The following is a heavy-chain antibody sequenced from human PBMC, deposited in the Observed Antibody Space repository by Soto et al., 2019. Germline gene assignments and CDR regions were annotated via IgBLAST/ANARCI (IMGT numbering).Heavy chain of an antibody. CDR3: TRDRPPHNTGWPIFEY. CDR2: ISGVNSDV. D-gene: IGHD6-19*01. CDR1: GFTLISDN. V-gene: IGHV3-48*02. J-gene: IGHJ4*02. Sequence: EVQLMESGGGLVQPGVSLRLSCAASGFTLISDNMNWVRQAPGKGLEWVSFISGVNSDVFYADSVKGRFTISRDNAKNALYLQMKSLRDEDTAVYYCTRDRPPHNTGWPIFEYWGQGTLVTVSS.